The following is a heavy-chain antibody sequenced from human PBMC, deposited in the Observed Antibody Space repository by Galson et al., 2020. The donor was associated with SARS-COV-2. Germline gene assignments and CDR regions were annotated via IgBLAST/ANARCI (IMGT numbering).Heavy chain of an antibody. J-gene: IGHJ6*02. D-gene: IGHD2-8*02. Sequence: GESLKISCVGSGFTFSWYWMSWVRQAPGKGLEWVANIKQDGSEQYHVDSVRGRFTISRDNAKNSMYLQMSSLRAEDTAVYYCARISGQGGHYQCYDGMDVWGQGTTVTVSS. CDR1: GFTFSWYW. CDR2: IKQDGSEQ. V-gene: IGHV3-7*01. CDR3: ARISGQGGHYQCYDGMDV.